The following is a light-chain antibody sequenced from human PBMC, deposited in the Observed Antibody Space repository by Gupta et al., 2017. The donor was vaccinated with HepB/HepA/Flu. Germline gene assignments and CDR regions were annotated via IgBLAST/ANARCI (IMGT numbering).Light chain of an antibody. Sequence: EIVLTQSPAALSLSPGERATLSCRASQNIRSSLAWYQHKSGRAPRLLIYDVSNRATGIPVRFAGSGSGTDFTLTISSLEPEDVAVYYCQQRNNWPRTFGQGTKVET. V-gene: IGKV3-11*01. J-gene: IGKJ1*01. CDR1: QNIRSS. CDR3: QQRNNWPRT. CDR2: DVS.